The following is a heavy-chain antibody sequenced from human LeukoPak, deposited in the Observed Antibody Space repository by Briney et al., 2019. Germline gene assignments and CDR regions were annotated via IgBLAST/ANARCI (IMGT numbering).Heavy chain of an antibody. CDR3: AKKISGSHSECPDY. D-gene: IGHD1-26*01. CDR1: GFIFSTYG. V-gene: IGHV3-30*18. J-gene: IGHJ4*02. CDR2: TSSDGSNK. Sequence: PGGSLRLSCAASGFIFSTYGMHWVRQAPGKGLEWVAVTSSDGSNKHYADSVKGRFTISRDNSKNTLYLQMNSLRVEDTAVYYCAKKISGSHSECPDYWGQGTLVTVSS.